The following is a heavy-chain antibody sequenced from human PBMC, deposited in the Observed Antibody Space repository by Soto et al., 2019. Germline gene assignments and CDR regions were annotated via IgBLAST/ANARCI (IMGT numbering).Heavy chain of an antibody. CDR2: IYYSGST. V-gene: IGHV4-30-4*01. CDR3: ARTKLVPNWFDP. Sequence: SETLSLTCTVSGGSISSCDYYWSWIRQPPGKGLEWIGYIYYSGSTNYNPSLKSRVTISVDTSKNQFSLKLSSVTAADTAVYYCARTKLVPNWFDPWGQGTLVTVSS. CDR1: GGSISSCDYY. J-gene: IGHJ5*02. D-gene: IGHD6-6*01.